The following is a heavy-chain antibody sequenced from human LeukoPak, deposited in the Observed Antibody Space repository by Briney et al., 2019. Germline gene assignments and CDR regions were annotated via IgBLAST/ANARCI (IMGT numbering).Heavy chain of an antibody. CDR3: ARLAVGYDSSGYCDAFDI. V-gene: IGHV4-59*08. J-gene: IGHJ3*02. CDR2: IYYSGST. CDR1: GFTFSSYA. Sequence: GSLRLSCAASGFTFSSYAMSWVRQAPGKGLEWIGYIYYSGSTNYNPSLKSRVTISVDTSKNQFSLKLSSVTAADTAVYYCARLAVGYDSSGYCDAFDIWGQGTMVTVSS. D-gene: IGHD3-22*01.